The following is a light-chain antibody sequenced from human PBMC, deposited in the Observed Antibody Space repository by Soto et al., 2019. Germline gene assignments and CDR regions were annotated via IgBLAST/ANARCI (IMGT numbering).Light chain of an antibody. J-gene: IGKJ5*01. V-gene: IGKV1-39*01. Sequence: DIQMTQSPSSLSASVGDRVTITCRASQGIAHFLNWYQQKPGKAPKLLIYAASSLPSGVPSRFSASGFGTDFTLTISSLQPEDIATYYCQQNYSPPPVTFGQGTRVEIK. CDR3: QQNYSPPPVT. CDR1: QGIAHF. CDR2: AAS.